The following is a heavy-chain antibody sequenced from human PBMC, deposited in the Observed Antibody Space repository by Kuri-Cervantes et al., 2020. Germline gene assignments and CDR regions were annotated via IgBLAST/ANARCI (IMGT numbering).Heavy chain of an antibody. CDR2: IKSKSDGGTT. CDR3: TTLIAC. CDR1: GFTFSNAW. V-gene: IGHV3-15*01. J-gene: IGHJ4*02. D-gene: IGHD2-21*01. Sequence: GESLKISCAATGFTFSNAWMSRVRQAPGKGLEWVGRIKSKSDGGTTDYAAPVKGRFTISRDDSRNTLYLQMNSLKTEDTAVYYCTTLIACWGRGTLVTVSS.